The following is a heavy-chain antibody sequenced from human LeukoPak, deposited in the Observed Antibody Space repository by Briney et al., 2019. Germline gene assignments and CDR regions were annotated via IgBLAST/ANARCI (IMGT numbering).Heavy chain of an antibody. CDR1: GFTFSSYG. CDR3: AKDSKRGAFDI. CDR2: IWYGGSNK. J-gene: IGHJ3*02. D-gene: IGHD3-3*02. V-gene: IGHV3-30*18. Sequence: PVRSLRLSCAASGFTFSSYGMDWVRQAPGRGVAWVAGIWYGGSNKCYADSVMGRFTISRDNSKHTLYLQMNSLGAEDTAVYYCAKDSKRGAFDIWGQGTMVTVSS.